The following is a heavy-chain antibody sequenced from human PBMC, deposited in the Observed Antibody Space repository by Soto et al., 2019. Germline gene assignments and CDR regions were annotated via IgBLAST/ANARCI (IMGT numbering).Heavy chain of an antibody. CDR3: ARRRWFRGVNHYGMDV. J-gene: IGHJ6*02. Sequence: SETLSLTCTVSGGSISSSSYYWGWIRQPPGKGLEWIGSIYYSGSTYYNPSLKSRVTISVDTSKNQFSLKLSSVTAADTAVYYCARRRWFRGVNHYGMDVWGQGTTVTVSS. CDR1: GGSISSSSYY. V-gene: IGHV4-39*01. CDR2: IYYSGST. D-gene: IGHD3-10*01.